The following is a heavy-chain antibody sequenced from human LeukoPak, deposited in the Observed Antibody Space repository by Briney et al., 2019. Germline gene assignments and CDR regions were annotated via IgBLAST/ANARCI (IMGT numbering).Heavy chain of an antibody. J-gene: IGHJ2*01. CDR2: IYTSGST. V-gene: IGHV4-61*02. D-gene: IGHD6-13*01. CDR3: ARGVTAAGPYWYFDL. Sequence: SETLSLTCTVSGGSISSGSFFWSWIRQPAGKGLEYIGRIYTSGSTSYKPSLKSQVTISEDTSKNQFSLNLSSVTAADTAVYYCARGVTAAGPYWYFDLWGRGTLVTVSS. CDR1: GGSISSGSFF.